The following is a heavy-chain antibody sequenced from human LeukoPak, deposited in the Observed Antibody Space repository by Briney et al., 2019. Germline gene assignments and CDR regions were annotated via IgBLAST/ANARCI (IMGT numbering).Heavy chain of an antibody. V-gene: IGHV4-39*07. CDR3: ARDQGLVEGSPLTKDGYYDLDV. D-gene: IGHD5-24*01. CDR2: INHSGNT. Sequence: SETLSLTCTGYGVSITSSNYYWRWIRQPPGKGLGWNGEINHSGNTNYNPSLKSRVTISVDTSKNQFSLKLSSVTAADTAVYFCARDQGLVEGSPLTKDGYYDLDVWGQGTTVTVSS. J-gene: IGHJ6*02. CDR1: GVSITSSNYY.